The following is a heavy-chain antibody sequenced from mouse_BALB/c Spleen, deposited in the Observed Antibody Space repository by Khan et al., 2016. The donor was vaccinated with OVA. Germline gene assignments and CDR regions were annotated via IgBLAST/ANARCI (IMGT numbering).Heavy chain of an antibody. CDR2: INYSGNT. V-gene: IGHV3-8*02. Sequence: EVQLQESGPSLVKPSQTLSLTCSVTGDSITSGYWSWIRKFPGNKLEYMGYINYSGNTYYNPSLISRISITRHTSKKQYYLQMNSVTTEYTAKYCRTRSTYRYAIAYWGQGTLVTVSA. CDR3: TRSTYRYAIAY. CDR1: GDSITSGY. D-gene: IGHD2-14*01. J-gene: IGHJ3*01.